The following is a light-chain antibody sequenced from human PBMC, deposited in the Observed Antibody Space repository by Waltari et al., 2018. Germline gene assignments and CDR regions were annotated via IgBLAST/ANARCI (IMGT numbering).Light chain of an antibody. Sequence: EVVMTQSPDTLSVPPGGRATLSCRASQSIATNLAWYQQRRGQAPRLLIFDASTRATSISGRFSGSGSGTEFTLTISSLQSDDSAVYYCQQYNRWPPITFGQGTRLEIK. V-gene: IGKV3-15*01. CDR1: QSIATN. J-gene: IGKJ5*01. CDR3: QQYNRWPPIT. CDR2: DAS.